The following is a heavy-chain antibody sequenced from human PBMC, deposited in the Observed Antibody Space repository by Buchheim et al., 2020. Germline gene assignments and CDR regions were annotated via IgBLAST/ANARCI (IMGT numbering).Heavy chain of an antibody. CDR1: GFTFSSYG. Sequence: QVQLLESGGGVVQPGRSLRLSCAASGFTFSSYGMHWVRQAPGKGLEWVAVISYDGSNKYYADSVKGRFTISRDNSKKTLNLQMNSLRAEDTAVYYCAKGQNWNVHYHYGMDVWGQGTT. CDR3: AKGQNWNVHYHYGMDV. D-gene: IGHD1-1*01. J-gene: IGHJ6*02. CDR2: ISYDGSNK. V-gene: IGHV3-30*18.